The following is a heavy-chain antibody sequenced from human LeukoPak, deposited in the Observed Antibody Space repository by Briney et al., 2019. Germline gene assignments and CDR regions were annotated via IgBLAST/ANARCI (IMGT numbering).Heavy chain of an antibody. CDR2: IYSGGST. V-gene: IGHV3-66*02. Sequence: QPGGSLRLSCAPSGLTVSSNYMSWVRQAPGEGLEWVSVIYSGGSTYYADSGKGRFTISRDNSKNTLYLQMNSLRAEDTAVYYCARYLVVTDAFDIWGQGTMVTVSS. CDR1: GLTVSSNY. CDR3: ARYLVVTDAFDI. D-gene: IGHD2-21*02. J-gene: IGHJ3*02.